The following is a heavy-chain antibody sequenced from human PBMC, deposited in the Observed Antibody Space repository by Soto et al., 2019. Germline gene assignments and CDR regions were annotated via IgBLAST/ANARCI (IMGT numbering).Heavy chain of an antibody. D-gene: IGHD6-19*01. CDR3: ARPQGAVAGTVVY. Sequence: QVQLVESGGVVVQPGRSLRLSCAASGFTFSSYGMHWVSQAPGKGLEWVEVIWYDGSNKYYADSVKGRFTISRDNSKNTLYLQMNSLIAEDTAVYYCARPQGAVAGTVVYWGQGTLVTVSS. V-gene: IGHV3-33*01. CDR2: IWYDGSNK. CDR1: GFTFSSYG. J-gene: IGHJ4*02.